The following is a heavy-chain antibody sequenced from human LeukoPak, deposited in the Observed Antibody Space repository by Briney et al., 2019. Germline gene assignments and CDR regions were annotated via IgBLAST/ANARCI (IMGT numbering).Heavy chain of an antibody. J-gene: IGHJ3*02. CDR3: ARDNGSGLDDAFDI. CDR1: GGSISSYY. CDR2: IYYSGST. D-gene: IGHD3-10*01. V-gene: IGHV4-59*01. Sequence: SETLSLTCTVSGGSISSYYWSWIRQPPGKGLEWIGYIYYSGSTNYNPSLKSRVTISVDMSKNQFSLKLSSVTAADTAVYYCARDNGSGLDDAFDIWGQGTMVTVSS.